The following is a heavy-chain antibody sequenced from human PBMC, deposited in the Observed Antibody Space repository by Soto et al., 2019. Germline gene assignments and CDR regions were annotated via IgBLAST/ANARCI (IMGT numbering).Heavy chain of an antibody. D-gene: IGHD6-6*01. CDR2: IYSGGYT. Sequence: EVQLVESGGGLIQPGGSLRLSCAVSGFTVSNNYMSWVRQAPGKGLEGVSVIYSGGYTAYGDSVKGRFTISRDNSKNTLFSQEKSRRGPGAAVCYWGTRPGGGGYWGQGTLVTVSS. J-gene: IGHJ4*02. CDR3: GTRPGGGGY. CDR1: GFTVSNNY. V-gene: IGHV3-53*01.